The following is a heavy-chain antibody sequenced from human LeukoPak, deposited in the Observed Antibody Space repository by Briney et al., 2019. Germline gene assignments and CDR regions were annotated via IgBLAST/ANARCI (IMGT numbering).Heavy chain of an antibody. CDR2: ISSSSSYI. J-gene: IGHJ4*02. Sequence: GGSLRLSCAASGFTFSSYSMNWVRQAPGKGLEWVSSISSSSSYIYYADSVKGRFTISRDNAKNSLYLRMNSLRAEDTAVYYCARDRSVVPAAIWGYADYWGQGTLVTVSS. V-gene: IGHV3-21*01. D-gene: IGHD2-2*01. CDR3: ARDRSVVPAAIWGYADY. CDR1: GFTFSSYS.